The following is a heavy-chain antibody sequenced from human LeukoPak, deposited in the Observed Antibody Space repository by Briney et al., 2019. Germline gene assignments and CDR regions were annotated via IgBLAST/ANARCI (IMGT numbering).Heavy chain of an antibody. CDR2: IYTCETT. V-gene: IGHV3-66*01. J-gene: IGHJ4*02. D-gene: IGHD6-19*01. CDR1: GFTVSSKY. CDR3: TKVGAVAAVEN. Sequence: PRGSLRLSCAASGFTVSSKYRSWVRQAPGKRLEWVSVIYTCETTYYAESGKGRFTISRDNCKNTLYLQMDGLRVEDTAVYYCTKVGAVAAVENWGQGTLVTVSS.